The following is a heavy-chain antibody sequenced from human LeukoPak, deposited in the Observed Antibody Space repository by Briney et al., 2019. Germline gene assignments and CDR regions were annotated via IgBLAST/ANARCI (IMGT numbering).Heavy chain of an antibody. V-gene: IGHV1-69*04. J-gene: IGHJ6*02. CDR3: AREFTIFGMVINIWEYGMDV. CDR1: GGTFSSYT. CDR2: IIPILGIA. D-gene: IGHD3-3*01. Sequence: GSSVKVSCKASGGTFSSYTISWVRQAPGQGLEWMGRIIPILGIANYAQKFQGRVTITADKSTSTAYMELSSLRSEDTAVYYCAREFTIFGMVINIWEYGMDVWGQGTTVTVSS.